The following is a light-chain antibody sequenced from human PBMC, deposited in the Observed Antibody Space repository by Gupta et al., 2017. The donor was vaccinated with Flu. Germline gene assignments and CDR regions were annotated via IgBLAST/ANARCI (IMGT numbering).Light chain of an antibody. CDR1: QTIDIW. J-gene: IGKJ4*01. CDR2: KAS. V-gene: IGKV1-5*03. CDR3: QQYKSYPLS. Sequence: DIQMTQSPSTLSASVGDRVTITCRASQTIDIWLTWYQQKPGKAPKVLIYKASTVESGVPSRFSGSRSGTEFTLTIDSLQPDDFATYYCQQYKSYPLSFGGGTKVEI.